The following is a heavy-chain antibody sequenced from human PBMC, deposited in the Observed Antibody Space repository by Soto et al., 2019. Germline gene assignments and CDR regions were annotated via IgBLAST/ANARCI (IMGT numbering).Heavy chain of an antibody. D-gene: IGHD6-6*01. CDR2: VNTYNGNP. CDR3: ARDSQYSTDWQRFDS. V-gene: IGHV1-18*01. J-gene: IGHJ4*02. Sequence: QVQLVQSGVEVKKPGASVKVSRKASGYTFTNYAISWVRQAPGRGLEWMGWVNTYNGNPNYAQIFQGRVTMTTDTSTGTAYMELRSLKSDDSAVYYCARDSQYSTDWQRFDSWGQGTLVPVSS. CDR1: GYTFTNYA.